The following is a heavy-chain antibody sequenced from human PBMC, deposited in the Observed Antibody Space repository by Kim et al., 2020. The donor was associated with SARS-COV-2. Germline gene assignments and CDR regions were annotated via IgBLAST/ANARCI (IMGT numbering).Heavy chain of an antibody. Sequence: GGSLRLSCAASGFTVSSNYMSWVRQAPGKGLEWVSVIYSGGSTYYADSAKGGFTISRDNSKNTQYLQMNSLRAEDTAVYYCARDGGYSGYDDYYFDYWGQGTLVTVSS. CDR3: ARDGGYSGYDDYYFDY. V-gene: IGHV3-66*01. CDR2: IYSGGST. CDR1: GFTVSSNY. D-gene: IGHD5-12*01. J-gene: IGHJ4*02.